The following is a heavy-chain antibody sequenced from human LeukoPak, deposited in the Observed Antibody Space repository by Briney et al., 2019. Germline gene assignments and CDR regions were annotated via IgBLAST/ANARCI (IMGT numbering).Heavy chain of an antibody. CDR2: ISSSSSYI. V-gene: IGHV3-21*04. D-gene: IGHD2-2*02. Sequence: PGGSLRLSCAASGFTFSSYSMNWVRQAPGKGLEWVSSISSSSSYIYYADSVKGRFTISRDNAKNSLYLQMNSLRAEDTALYHCARGHPVVPAAIGHYYYYMDVWGKGTTVTVSS. CDR3: ARGHPVVPAAIGHYYYYMDV. CDR1: GFTFSSYS. J-gene: IGHJ6*03.